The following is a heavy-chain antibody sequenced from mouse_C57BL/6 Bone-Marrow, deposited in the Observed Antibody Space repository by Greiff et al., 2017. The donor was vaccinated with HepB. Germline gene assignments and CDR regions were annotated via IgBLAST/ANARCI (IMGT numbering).Heavy chain of an antibody. CDR3: ARLGTYTHYAMDY. CDR1: GYTFTSYW. Sequence: QVQLQQPGTELVKPGASVKLSCKASGYTFTSYWMHWVKQSPGQGLEWIGNINPSNGGTNYNEKFKCKATLTVDKSSSTAYMQLSSLTSEDSAVYYCARLGTYTHYAMDYWGQGTSVTVSS. CDR2: INPSNGGT. J-gene: IGHJ4*01. D-gene: IGHD2-12*01. V-gene: IGHV1-53*01.